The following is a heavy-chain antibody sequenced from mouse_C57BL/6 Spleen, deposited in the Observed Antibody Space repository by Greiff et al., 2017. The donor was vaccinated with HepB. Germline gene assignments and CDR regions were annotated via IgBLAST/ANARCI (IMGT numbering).Heavy chain of an antibody. D-gene: IGHD2-5*01. CDR1: GYTFTNYW. V-gene: IGHV1-63*01. J-gene: IGHJ4*01. CDR2: IYPGGGYT. CDR3: ARSGSNYDYAMDY. Sequence: VQLQQSGAELVRPGTSVKMSCKASGYTFTNYWIGWAKQRPGHGLEWIGDIYPGGGYTNYNEKYKGKTTLTADKSSSTAYMQFSSRTSEDSAIYYCARSGSNYDYAMDYWGQGTSVTVSS.